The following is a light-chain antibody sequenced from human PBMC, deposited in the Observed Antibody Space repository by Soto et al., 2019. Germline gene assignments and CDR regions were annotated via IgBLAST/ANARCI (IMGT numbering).Light chain of an antibody. V-gene: IGKV3-20*01. CDR1: QSVSSSY. CDR2: GAS. Sequence: EIVLTPSPGTLSLSPGARATLSCRASQSVSSSYLAWYQQKPGQAPRLLIYGASSRATGIPDRFSGSGSGTDFTLTISRLEPEDYAVYYCQQYGHSLWTFGQRTKVDIK. J-gene: IGKJ1*01. CDR3: QQYGHSLWT.